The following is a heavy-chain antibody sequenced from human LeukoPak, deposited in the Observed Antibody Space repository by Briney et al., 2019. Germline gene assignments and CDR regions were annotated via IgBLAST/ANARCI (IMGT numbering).Heavy chain of an antibody. CDR2: IYYSGST. Sequence: PSETLSLTCTVSGGSISSYYWSWIRQPPGKGLECIGDIYYSGSTNYNPSLKSRVTISVDTSKNQFSLKLSSVTAADTAVYYCARGTNYDSSGYGYFAYWGQGTLVTVSS. D-gene: IGHD3-22*01. J-gene: IGHJ4*02. CDR1: GGSISSYY. V-gene: IGHV4-59*01. CDR3: ARGTNYDSSGYGYFAY.